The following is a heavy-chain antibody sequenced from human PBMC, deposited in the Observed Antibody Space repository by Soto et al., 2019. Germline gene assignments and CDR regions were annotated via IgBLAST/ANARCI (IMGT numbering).Heavy chain of an antibody. CDR1: GGTFSSYA. D-gene: IGHD3-22*01. Sequence: QVQLVQSGAEVKEPGASVKVSCKASGGTFSSYAISWVRQAPGQGLEWMGGIIPIFGTANYAQKFQGGVTITADESKSTAYMELSSLRFEGTAVYYCARDYYYDSSGYYHDYWGQGTLVTVSS. V-gene: IGHV1-69*01. J-gene: IGHJ4*02. CDR2: IIPIFGTA. CDR3: ARDYYYDSSGYYHDY.